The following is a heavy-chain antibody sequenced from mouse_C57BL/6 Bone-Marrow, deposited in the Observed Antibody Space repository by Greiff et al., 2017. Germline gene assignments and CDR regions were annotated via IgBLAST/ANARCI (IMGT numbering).Heavy chain of an antibody. Sequence: VKLMESGAELVRPGTSVKMSCKASGYTFTNYWIGWVKQRPGHGLEWIGDIYPGGGCTNYNEKFKGKATLTADKSSSTAYMQLSSLTSEDSAIYYCARSFYGSSYFDYWGQGTALTVSA. D-gene: IGHD1-1*01. CDR1: GYTFTNYW. CDR2: IYPGGGCT. J-gene: IGHJ2*01. V-gene: IGHV1-63*01. CDR3: ARSFYGSSYFDY.